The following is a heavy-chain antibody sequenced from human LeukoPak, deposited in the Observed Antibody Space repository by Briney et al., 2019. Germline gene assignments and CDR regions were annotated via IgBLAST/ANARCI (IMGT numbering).Heavy chain of an antibody. J-gene: IGHJ3*02. V-gene: IGHV3-53*01. Sequence: GGSLRLSCAASGFTVSSNYMSWVRQAPGKGLEWVSVIYSGGSTYYADSVKGRFTISRDNSKNTLYLQMNSLRAEDTAVYYCARVKRTTVTTDAFDIWGQGTMVTVSS. CDR3: ARVKRTTVTTDAFDI. D-gene: IGHD4-17*01. CDR2: IYSGGST. CDR1: GFTVSSNY.